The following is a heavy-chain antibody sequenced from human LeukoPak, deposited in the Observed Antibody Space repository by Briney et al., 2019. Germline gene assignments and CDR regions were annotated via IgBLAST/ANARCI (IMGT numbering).Heavy chain of an antibody. CDR2: IYPGDSDT. V-gene: IGHV5-51*01. CDR1: GYSFTSHW. Sequence: GESLKISCKGSGYSFTSHWIGWVRQMPGKGLEWMGIIYPGDSDTRYSPSFQGQVTISADKSISTAYLQWSSLKASDTAMYYCVKNSIVATMGGYYYYGMDVWGQGTTVTVSS. J-gene: IGHJ6*02. CDR3: VKNSIVATMGGYYYYGMDV. D-gene: IGHD5-12*01.